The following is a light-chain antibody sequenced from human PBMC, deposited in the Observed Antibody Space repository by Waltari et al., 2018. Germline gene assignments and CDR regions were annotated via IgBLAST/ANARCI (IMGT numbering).Light chain of an antibody. Sequence: ETVLTQSPGTLSLSPGGGATLSCRASQSVSNDYLAWYQQKPGQAPRLLIYGASSRATGIPDRFGGSGSGTDFTLTISRLEPEDFAVYYCQQYGSSPGTFGQGTKVEIK. CDR1: QSVSNDY. CDR2: GAS. J-gene: IGKJ2*01. V-gene: IGKV3-20*01. CDR3: QQYGSSPGT.